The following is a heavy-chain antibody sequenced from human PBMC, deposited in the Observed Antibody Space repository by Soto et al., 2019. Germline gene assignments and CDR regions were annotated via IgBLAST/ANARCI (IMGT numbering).Heavy chain of an antibody. J-gene: IGHJ5*01. V-gene: IGHV4-59*01. CDR3: ARYAASGSSSVNWFDS. CDR1: GGSISRYY. D-gene: IGHD6-6*01. CDR2: IYYSGST. Sequence: LSLTCTVSGGSISRYYWSWIRQPPGKGLEWIGYIYYSGSTNSNASLKSRVTISVDTSKNQFSLKLSSVTAADTAVYYCARYAASGSSSVNWFDSWGQGTLVTVSS.